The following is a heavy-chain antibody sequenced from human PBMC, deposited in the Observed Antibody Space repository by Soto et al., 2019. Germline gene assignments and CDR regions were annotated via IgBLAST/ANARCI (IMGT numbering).Heavy chain of an antibody. CDR3: ARDQPGYSYGYGLGY. D-gene: IGHD5-18*01. CDR1: GFPFSSYS. CDR2: ISSSSSYI. Sequence: EVQLVESGGGLVKPGGSLRLSCAASGFPFSSYSMNWVRLAPGKGLGWASSISSSSSYIYYADSVKGRFTISRDNAKNSLYLQMNSLRAEDTAVYYCARDQPGYSYGYGLGYWGQGTLVTVSS. V-gene: IGHV3-21*01. J-gene: IGHJ4*02.